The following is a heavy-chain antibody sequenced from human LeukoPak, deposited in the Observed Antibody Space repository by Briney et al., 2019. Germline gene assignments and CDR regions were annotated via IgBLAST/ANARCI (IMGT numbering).Heavy chain of an antibody. D-gene: IGHD6-19*01. Sequence: SETLSLTCTVSGGSISSGSYYWSWIRQPAGKGLEWIGRIYTSGSTNYNPSLKSRVTMSVDTSKNQFSLKLSSVTAADTAVYYCARQAVAGTTLFDYWGQGTLVTVSS. CDR3: ARQAVAGTTLFDY. CDR1: GGSISSGSYY. V-gene: IGHV4-61*02. CDR2: IYTSGST. J-gene: IGHJ4*02.